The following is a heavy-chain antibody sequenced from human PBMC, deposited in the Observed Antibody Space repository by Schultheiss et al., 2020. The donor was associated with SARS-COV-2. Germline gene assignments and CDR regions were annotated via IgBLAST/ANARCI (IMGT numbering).Heavy chain of an antibody. Sequence: GGSLRLSCKGSGYSFSSYWIGWVRQMPGKGLEWMGIIYPGDSETRYSPSFQGQVTISADKSISTVYLQWSSLKTSDSAMYFCARRKGGSTQPYDYWGQGTLVTVSS. CDR1: GYSFSSYW. V-gene: IGHV5-51*01. CDR3: ARRKGGSTQPYDY. CDR2: IYPGDSET. D-gene: IGHD3-16*01. J-gene: IGHJ4*02.